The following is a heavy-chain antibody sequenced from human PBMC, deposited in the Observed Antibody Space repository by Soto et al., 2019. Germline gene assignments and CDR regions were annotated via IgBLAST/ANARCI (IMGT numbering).Heavy chain of an antibody. CDR1: GFIFSDYG. CDR2: ISSDGNNK. CDR3: AKNHLPQSYYDLPWFDP. Sequence: PGGSLRLSCAASGFIFSDYGMHWVRQAPGKGLEWMSIISSDGNNKYYTDSVKGRFTISRDNSKNTLYLQMNSLRVEDTAVYYCAKNHLPQSYYDLPWFDPWGQGTLVTAPQ. V-gene: IGHV3-30*18. D-gene: IGHD3-3*01. J-gene: IGHJ5*02.